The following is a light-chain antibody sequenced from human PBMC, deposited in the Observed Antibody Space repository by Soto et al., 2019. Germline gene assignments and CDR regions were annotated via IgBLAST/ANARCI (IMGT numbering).Light chain of an antibody. CDR3: CSFARSSTSYV. V-gene: IGLV2-23*01. CDR1: SSDVGSSNL. J-gene: IGLJ1*01. Sequence: QSVLTQPASVSGSPGQSITISCTGTSSDVGSSNLVSWYQQHPGKTPKLIIYEGSRRPSGVSGRFSGSVSGNAASLTISGLQAEDEADYYCCSFARSSTSYVFGTGTKVTVL. CDR2: EGS.